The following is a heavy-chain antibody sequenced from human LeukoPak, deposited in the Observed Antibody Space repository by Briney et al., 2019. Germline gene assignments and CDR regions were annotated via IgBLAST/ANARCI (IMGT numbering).Heavy chain of an antibody. V-gene: IGHV1-69*13. Sequence: SVKVSCKASGGTFSSYAISWVRQAPGQGLEWMGGIIPIFGTANYAQKFQGRVTITADESTSTAYMELSSLRSEDTAVYYCARGRRITIFGVVITAPSYYYGMDVWGQGTTVTVSS. D-gene: IGHD3-3*01. CDR1: GGTFSSYA. CDR3: ARGRRITIFGVVITAPSYYYGMDV. CDR2: IIPIFGTA. J-gene: IGHJ6*02.